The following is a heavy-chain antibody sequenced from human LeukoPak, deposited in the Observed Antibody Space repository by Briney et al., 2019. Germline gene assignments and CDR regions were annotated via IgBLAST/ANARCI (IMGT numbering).Heavy chain of an antibody. J-gene: IGHJ4*02. Sequence: ASVKVSCKASGYTFTSYGISWVRQAPGQGLEWMGWISTYNGNTNYAQRLQGRVTMTTDTSTSTAYMELRSLRSDDTAVYYCARDGSYGDYAGYWGQGTLVTVSS. CDR1: GYTFTSYG. V-gene: IGHV1-18*01. CDR3: ARDGSYGDYAGY. CDR2: ISTYNGNT. D-gene: IGHD4-17*01.